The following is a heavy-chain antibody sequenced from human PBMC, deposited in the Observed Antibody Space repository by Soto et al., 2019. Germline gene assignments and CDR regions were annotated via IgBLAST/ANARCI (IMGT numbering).Heavy chain of an antibody. V-gene: IGHV4-38-2*02. J-gene: IGHJ4*01. Sequence: SETLAITFTVSGYSIRSCSYWGWIRQPPWKVPEWIASIYHGGTTFYNPSLKSRVTVSVDKSNNKFSLKLRSVTAANTAVYYFAKAHVIVLGGITFEYWGHGTLDNVST. CDR1: GYSIRSCSY. CDR3: AKAHVIVLGGITFEY. CDR2: IYHGGTT. D-gene: IGHD2-15*01.